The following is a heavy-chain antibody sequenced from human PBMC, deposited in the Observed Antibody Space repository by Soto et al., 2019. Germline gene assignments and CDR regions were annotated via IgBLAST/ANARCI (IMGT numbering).Heavy chain of an antibody. CDR3: ARHGTGGSSTASNWFDP. D-gene: IGHD2-2*01. CDR1: GGSISSSSYY. Sequence: QLQLQESGPGLVKPSETLSLTCTVSGGSISSSSYYWGWIRQPPGKELEWIGSIYYSGSTYYNPSLKSRVTIAVDTSKNHSSIEQSSVSGADTAVYYCARHGTGGSSTASNWFDPWGQGTLVTVSS. J-gene: IGHJ5*02. CDR2: IYYSGST. V-gene: IGHV4-39*01.